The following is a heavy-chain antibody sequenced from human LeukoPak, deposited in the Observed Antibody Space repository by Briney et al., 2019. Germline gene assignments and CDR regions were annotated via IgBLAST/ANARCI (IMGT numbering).Heavy chain of an antibody. CDR2: IWYDGSNK. CDR1: ESNFSNYW. J-gene: IGHJ3*02. D-gene: IGHD6-19*01. CDR3: ARSRSGWYDNDAFDI. V-gene: IGHV3-33*08. Sequence: GGSLRLSCAASESNFSNYWMIWVRQAPGKGLEWVAVIWYDGSNKYYADSVKGRFTISRDNSKNTLYLQMNSLRAEDTAVYYCARSRSGWYDNDAFDIWGQGTMVTVSS.